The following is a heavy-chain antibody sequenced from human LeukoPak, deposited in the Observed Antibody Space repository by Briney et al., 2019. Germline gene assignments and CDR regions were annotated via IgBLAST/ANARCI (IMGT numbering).Heavy chain of an antibody. D-gene: IGHD5-24*01. CDR2: INHSGST. Sequence: SETLSLTCAVYGGSFSGYYWSWIRQPPGKGLEWIGEINHSGSTNYNPSLKSRVTKSVDTSKNQFSLKLSSVTAADTAIYYCAKSFSETERATITAYWGQGTLVTVSS. J-gene: IGHJ4*02. CDR3: AKSFSETERATITAY. CDR1: GGSFSGYY. V-gene: IGHV4-34*01.